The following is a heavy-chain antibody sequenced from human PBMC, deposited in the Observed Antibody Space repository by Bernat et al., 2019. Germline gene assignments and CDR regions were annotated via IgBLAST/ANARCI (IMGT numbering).Heavy chain of an antibody. Sequence: QVQLQESGPGLVKPSETPSLSCVVSGFSITSGYSWGWVRQPPGKGLEWIASFYLSESTYYNAALKSRVTISVDKSKNLFSLKMDSVTAADTAIYYCARMKPLGRTVDYFQYWGQGTLVTVSS. CDR2: FYLSEST. CDR1: GFSITSGYS. D-gene: IGHD4-11*01. J-gene: IGHJ4*02. CDR3: ARMKPLGRTVDYFQY. V-gene: IGHV4-38-2*01.